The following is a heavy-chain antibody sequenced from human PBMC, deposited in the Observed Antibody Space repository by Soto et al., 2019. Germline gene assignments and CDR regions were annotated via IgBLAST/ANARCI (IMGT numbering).Heavy chain of an antibody. Sequence: QVQVVQSGPEVTQSGSSARVSCSPSGGTLNENAVSWVRQAPGHGLEWMGRVIPVFETSEYAPKYQDRIRVTADKLTNTVYLDLSSLTSEDTAIYYCATESQSSGNYFENWGQGTLVSVTS. CDR1: GGTLNENA. CDR2: VIPVFETS. CDR3: ATESQSSGNYFEN. V-gene: IGHV1-69*08. J-gene: IGHJ4*02. D-gene: IGHD3-22*01.